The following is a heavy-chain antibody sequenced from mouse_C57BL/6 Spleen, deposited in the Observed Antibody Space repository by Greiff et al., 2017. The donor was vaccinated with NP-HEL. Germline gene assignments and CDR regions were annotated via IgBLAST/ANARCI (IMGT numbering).Heavy chain of an antibody. V-gene: IGHV3-6*01. CDR2: ISYDGSN. D-gene: IGHD1-1*01. CDR1: GYSITSGYY. CDR3: ARYYYGSSFDY. Sequence: EVQLQESGPGLVKPSQSLSLTCSVTGYSITSGYYWNWIRQFPGNKLEWMGNISYDGSNNYNPSLKNRISITRDTSKNQFFLKLNSVTTEDTATYYCARYYYGSSFDYWGQGTTLTVSS. J-gene: IGHJ2*01.